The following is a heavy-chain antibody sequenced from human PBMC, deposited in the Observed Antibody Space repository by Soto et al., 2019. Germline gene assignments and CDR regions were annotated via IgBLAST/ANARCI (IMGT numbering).Heavy chain of an antibody. CDR2: IYNDGSYT. D-gene: IGHD3-10*01. CDR3: KRGPRPISTGTGAY. CDR1: GFIFKMYW. V-gene: IGHV3-74*01. J-gene: IGHJ4*02. Sequence: EVQLVESGGGLVPPGGSVRLSCAASGFIFKMYWMHWVRQTPGKGLVWISRIYNDGSYTDYADSVKGRFTISRDNVNEILYIQMNNLRAEDSGLYYCKRGPRPISTGTGAYWGQGTQVTVSS.